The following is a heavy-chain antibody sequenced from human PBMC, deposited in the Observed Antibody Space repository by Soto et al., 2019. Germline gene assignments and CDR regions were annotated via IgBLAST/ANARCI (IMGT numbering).Heavy chain of an antibody. V-gene: IGHV1-18*01. J-gene: IGHJ3*02. CDR3: ARVFFRLFAFDI. CDR1: GYTFTTYG. CDR2: ISAYNGNT. D-gene: IGHD3-22*01. Sequence: QVQLVKSGGEVKKPGASVKVSCKASGYTFTTYGISWVRQAPGQGLEWMGWISAYNGNTSYAQKLQGRVTMTTDTSTSTAYMELRSLRSDDTAVYYCARVFFRLFAFDIWGQGTMVTVSS.